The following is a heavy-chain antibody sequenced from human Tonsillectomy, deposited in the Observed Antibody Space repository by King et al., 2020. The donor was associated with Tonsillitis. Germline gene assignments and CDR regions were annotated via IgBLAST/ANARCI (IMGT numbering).Heavy chain of an antibody. V-gene: IGHV3-30-3*01. CDR3: SRDRGAQRVVAGRGWFSYGMDV. CDR1: GVTFSSYA. CDR2: ISYHGSNK. D-gene: IGHD2-15*01. Sequence: VQLVESGGGVVQPGRSLRLSCAASGVTFSSYALHWVRQAPGKGLEGVAIISYHGSNKYYADSVKGRFTISRDDSKNTLFLQMNSLRSEDTGVYYCSRDRGAQRVVAGRGWFSYGMDVWGQGNTVTVSS. J-gene: IGHJ6*02.